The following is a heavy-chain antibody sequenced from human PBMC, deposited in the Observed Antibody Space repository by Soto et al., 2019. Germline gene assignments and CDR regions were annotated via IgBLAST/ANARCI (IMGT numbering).Heavy chain of an antibody. V-gene: IGHV3-23*01. J-gene: IGHJ6*02. CDR2: ISGSDGST. CDR3: ATLRGSGSYQYYYGMDV. CDR1: GFTFRSYA. D-gene: IGHD1-26*01. Sequence: EVQLLESGGDLEQPGGSLRLSCAASGFTFRSYAMSWVRQAPGKGLEWVAVISGSDGSTYYADFVKGRFTISRDNSKNTLYLQMNTLRAEDTAVYYCATLRGSGSYQYYYGMDVWGQWTTVTVSS.